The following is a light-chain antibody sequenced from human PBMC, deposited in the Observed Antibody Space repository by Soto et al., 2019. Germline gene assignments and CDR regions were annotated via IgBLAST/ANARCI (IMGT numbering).Light chain of an antibody. CDR2: DVS. CDR3: SSYTTGSTPVV. V-gene: IGLV2-14*01. J-gene: IGLJ2*01. Sequence: QSALTQPASVSGSPGQSVTISCTGTSSDVGGYNYVSWYQQRPGKAPKFMIYDVSNRPSGVSTRFSGSKSGNTASLTISGLQAEDVADYYCSSYTTGSTPVVFGGGTKVTVL. CDR1: SSDVGGYNY.